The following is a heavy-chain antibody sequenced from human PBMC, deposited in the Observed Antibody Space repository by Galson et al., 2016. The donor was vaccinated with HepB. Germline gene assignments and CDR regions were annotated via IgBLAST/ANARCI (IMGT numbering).Heavy chain of an antibody. CDR1: GFTISNLW. CDR2: IQPDGSRE. J-gene: IGHJ3*01. Sequence: SLRLSCAASGFTISNLWMNWVRQAPGKGLEWVANIQPDGSREHYVDSVKGRFTISRDNAKNLLFLQMNSLRVEDTAVYYRLADTYDFNLWGQGTMVSVSS. V-gene: IGHV3-7*01. D-gene: IGHD2-15*01. CDR3: LADTYDFNL.